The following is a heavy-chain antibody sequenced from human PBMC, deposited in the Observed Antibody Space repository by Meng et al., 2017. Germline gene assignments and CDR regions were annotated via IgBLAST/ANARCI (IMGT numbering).Heavy chain of an antibody. D-gene: IGHD7-27*01. CDR1: GGTISSNA. Sequence: VRVVRSGAGVTKPGSSWKVSCTASGGTISSNAISWVRQAPGQGLGWMGGIIPIFGTANYAQKFQGRVTITADESTSTAYMELSSLRSEDTAVYYCVSNDGTGDRTGGDYWGQGTLVTVSS. CDR3: VSNDGTGDRTGGDY. J-gene: IGHJ4*02. V-gene: IGHV1-69*01. CDR2: IIPIFGTA.